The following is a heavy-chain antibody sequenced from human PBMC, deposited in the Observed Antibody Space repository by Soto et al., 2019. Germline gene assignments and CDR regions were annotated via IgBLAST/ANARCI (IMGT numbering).Heavy chain of an antibody. CDR2: INAGNGNT. D-gene: IGHD3-22*01. V-gene: IGHV1-3*01. J-gene: IGHJ5*02. Sequence: ASVKVSCKASGYTFTSYAMHWVRQAPGRRLEWMGWINAGNGNTKYSQKFQGRVTITRDTSASTAYMELSSLRSEDTAVYYCARSSTYYYDSSGYYAPSWFDPWGQGTLVTVSS. CDR1: GYTFTSYA. CDR3: ARSSTYYYDSSGYYAPSWFDP.